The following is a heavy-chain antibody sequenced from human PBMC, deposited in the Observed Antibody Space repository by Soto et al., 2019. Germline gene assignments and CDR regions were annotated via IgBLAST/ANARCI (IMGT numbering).Heavy chain of an antibody. CDR3: ARYCCSSTSCYFDY. D-gene: IGHD2-2*01. V-gene: IGHV4-61*01. J-gene: IGHJ4*02. CDR1: GGSVSSESHY. CDR2: IYYTGST. Sequence: SETLSLTCTVSGGSVSSESHYWSWIRQTPGKGLEWIGYIYYTGSTNYNPSLKSRVTISVDKSKNQFSLKLSSVTAADTAVYYCARYCCSSTSCYFDYWGQGTLVTVSS.